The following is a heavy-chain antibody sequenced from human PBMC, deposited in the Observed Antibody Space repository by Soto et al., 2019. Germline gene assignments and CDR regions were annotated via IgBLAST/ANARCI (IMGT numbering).Heavy chain of an antibody. J-gene: IGHJ4*02. CDR3: ARHSGVGIAAAEY. CDR2: VYYGAST. V-gene: IGHV4-39*01. Sequence: SETLSLTCIVSGGSIRSSTYYWGWIRQPPGKGLEWIGSVYYGASTFYNPSLKSRVTISVDTSKNQFSLKLTSMTAADTAVYYCARHSGVGIAAAEYWGQGTLVTVSS. CDR1: GGSIRSSTYY. D-gene: IGHD6-13*01.